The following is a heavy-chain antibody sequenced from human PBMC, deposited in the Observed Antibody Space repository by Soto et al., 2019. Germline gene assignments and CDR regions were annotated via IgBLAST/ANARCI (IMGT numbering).Heavy chain of an antibody. J-gene: IGHJ6*02. D-gene: IGHD3-3*01. CDR2: IYRSGST. Sequence: VSGDSVRNQYWSWIRRPPGRGLEWIGYIYRSGSTKYNPSLKSRLTISVDTSKNQFSLKLSSVTAADTAVYYCARVGRFSGGYDFWSGYYRAGMDVWGQGTTVTVSS. V-gene: IGHV4-59*02. CDR1: GDSVRNQY. CDR3: ARVGRFSGGYDFWSGYYRAGMDV.